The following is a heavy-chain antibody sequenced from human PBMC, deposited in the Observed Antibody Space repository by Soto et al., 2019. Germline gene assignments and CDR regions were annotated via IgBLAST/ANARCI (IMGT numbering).Heavy chain of an antibody. Sequence: EVQLVESGGGLVQPGGSLRLSCAASGFTFSSYSMNWVRQAPGKGLEWVSYISSSSSTIYYADSVKGRFIISRDNAKNSLYLQMNSLRDEDTAVYYCARDRGVTTEYYYYYYAMDVWGQGTTVTVSS. CDR3: ARDRGVTTEYYYYYYAMDV. D-gene: IGHD4-4*01. J-gene: IGHJ6*02. CDR1: GFTFSSYS. CDR2: ISSSSSTI. V-gene: IGHV3-48*02.